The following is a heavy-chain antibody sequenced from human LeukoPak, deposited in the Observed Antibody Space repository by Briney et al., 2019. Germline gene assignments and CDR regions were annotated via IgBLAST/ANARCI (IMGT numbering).Heavy chain of an antibody. Sequence: GGSLRLSCAASGFSFSSYGMHWVRQAPGKGLEWVAFISYDESNKYYADSVKGRFTISRDNPKNTLYLQMNSLRAEDTAVYYCAKDPTMTLPYYFHYWGQGTLVTVSS. CDR1: GFSFSSYG. CDR3: AKDPTMTLPYYFHY. CDR2: ISYDESNK. V-gene: IGHV3-30*18. J-gene: IGHJ4*02. D-gene: IGHD1-14*01.